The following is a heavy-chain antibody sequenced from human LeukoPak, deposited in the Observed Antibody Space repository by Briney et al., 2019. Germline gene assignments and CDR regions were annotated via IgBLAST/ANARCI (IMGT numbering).Heavy chain of an antibody. D-gene: IGHD3-9*01. Sequence: PSETLSLTCAVYGGSFSGYYWSWIRQPPGKGLEWIGEINHSGSTNYNPSLKSRVTISVDTSKNQFSLKLSSVTAADTAVYYCARLHYDILTGYYPNWFDPWGQGTLVTVSS. J-gene: IGHJ5*02. CDR3: ARLHYDILTGYYPNWFDP. V-gene: IGHV4-34*01. CDR2: INHSGST. CDR1: GGSFSGYY.